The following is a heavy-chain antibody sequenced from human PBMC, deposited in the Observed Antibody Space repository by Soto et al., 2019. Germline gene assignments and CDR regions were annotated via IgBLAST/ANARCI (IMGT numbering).Heavy chain of an antibody. CDR3: ARVYAYYFDF. Sequence: QVQLQESGPGLVKPSETLSLTCTVSGGSIRSYYWSGIRQPPGKGLEWNGYIYYSGSTNYNHSLKSRVTRSEDTSKNQFSLKLSSVTAADTAVYYCARVYAYYFDFWGQGTLVTVSS. D-gene: IGHD2-8*01. CDR1: GGSIRSYY. V-gene: IGHV4-59*01. CDR2: IYYSGST. J-gene: IGHJ4*02.